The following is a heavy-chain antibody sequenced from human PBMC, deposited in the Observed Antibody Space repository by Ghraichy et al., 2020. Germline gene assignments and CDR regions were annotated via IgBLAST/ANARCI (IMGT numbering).Heavy chain of an antibody. D-gene: IGHD2-21*01. Sequence: GGSLRLSCAASGFTFSLHSINWVRQAPGKGLEWLSFISGSTTIMHFADSVKGRFTISRDNAKNSVFLQMNSLRVEDTAVYYCARDISSVAFDFWGQGTLVTVSS. J-gene: IGHJ4*02. CDR3: ARDISSVAFDF. CDR1: GFTFSLHS. V-gene: IGHV3-48*01. CDR2: ISGSTTIM.